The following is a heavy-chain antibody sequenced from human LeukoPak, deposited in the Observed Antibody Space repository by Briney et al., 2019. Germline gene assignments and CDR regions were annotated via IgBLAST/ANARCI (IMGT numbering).Heavy chain of an antibody. J-gene: IGHJ4*02. Sequence: GGSLRLSCAASGFTFSSYEMNWVRQAPGKGLEWVSYISSSGSTIYYADSVKGRFTISRDNAKNSLYLQMNSLRAEDTAVYYCARGTMVRGVTNFDYWGQGTLVTVSS. CDR3: ARGTMVRGVTNFDY. V-gene: IGHV3-48*03. CDR2: ISSSGSTI. D-gene: IGHD3-10*01. CDR1: GFTFSSYE.